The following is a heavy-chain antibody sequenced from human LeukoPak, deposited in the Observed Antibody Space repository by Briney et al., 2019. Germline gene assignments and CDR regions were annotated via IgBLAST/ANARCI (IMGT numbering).Heavy chain of an antibody. CDR1: GFTFSSYG. CDR2: ISYDGSNK. D-gene: IGHD3-22*01. V-gene: IGHV3-30*03. CDR3: ARDGSSKGTGEGGYLLYYMDV. J-gene: IGHJ6*03. Sequence: GGSLRLSCAASGFTFSSYGMHWVRQAPGKGLEWVAVISYDGSNKYYADSVKGRFTISRDNAKNSLYLQMNSLRAEDTAVYYCARDGSSKGTGEGGYLLYYMDVWGKGTTVTVSS.